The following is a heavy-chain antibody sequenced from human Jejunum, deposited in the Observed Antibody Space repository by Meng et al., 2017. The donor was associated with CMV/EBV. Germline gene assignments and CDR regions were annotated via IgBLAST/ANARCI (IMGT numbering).Heavy chain of an antibody. Sequence: SGGSISSESYFWSWIRQHPGKGLEWIGFIYYGGSTYNNPSLRSRVTISVDTSKNQFSLKRSSVTAADTAVYYCARNYYDRLSDAFDIWGQGTMVTVSS. CDR3: ARNYYDRLSDAFDI. CDR1: GGSISSESYF. J-gene: IGHJ3*02. D-gene: IGHD3-22*01. V-gene: IGHV4-31*02. CDR2: IYYGGST.